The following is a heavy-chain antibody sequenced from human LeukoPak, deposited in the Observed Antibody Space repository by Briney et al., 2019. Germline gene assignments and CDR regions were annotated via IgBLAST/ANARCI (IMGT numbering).Heavy chain of an antibody. J-gene: IGHJ3*02. V-gene: IGHV1-2*02. CDR3: ARVYLEVINAFDI. CDR2: INPNSGGT. D-gene: IGHD3-22*01. Sequence: ASVKVSCKASGYTFTCYYMHWVRQAPGQGLEWMGWINPNSGGTNYAQKFQGRVTMTRDTSISTAYMELSRLRSDDTAVYYCARVYLEVINAFDIWGQGTMVTVSS. CDR1: GYTFTCYY.